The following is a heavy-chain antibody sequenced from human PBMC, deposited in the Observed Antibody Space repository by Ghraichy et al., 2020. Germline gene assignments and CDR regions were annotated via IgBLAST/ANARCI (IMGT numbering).Heavy chain of an antibody. CDR3: AGRPSTAYTYG. V-gene: IGHV4-59*01. J-gene: IGHJ4*02. D-gene: IGHD5-18*01. CDR1: GGSNTTFSNYF. Sequence: SETLSLTCSVSGGSNTTFSNYFWNWIRQSPGKGLEWIGYISHSGTTNYNPSLKSRVTMSVDTSKNQLSLPLSSVTAADTAIYYCAGRPSTAYTYGWSQGTRVTVSS. CDR2: ISHSGTT.